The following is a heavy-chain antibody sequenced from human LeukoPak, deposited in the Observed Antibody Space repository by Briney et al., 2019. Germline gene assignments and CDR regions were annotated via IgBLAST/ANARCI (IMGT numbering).Heavy chain of an antibody. D-gene: IGHD6-13*01. J-gene: IGHJ4*02. V-gene: IGHV1-69*01. Sequence: SSVKVSCKASGGTFSSYAISWVRQAPGQGVEWMGGIIPIFGTANYAQKFQGRVTITADESTSTAYMELSSLRSEDTAVYYCARDSRAIAAAPFDYWGQGTLVTVSS. CDR3: ARDSRAIAAAPFDY. CDR1: GGTFSSYA. CDR2: IIPIFGTA.